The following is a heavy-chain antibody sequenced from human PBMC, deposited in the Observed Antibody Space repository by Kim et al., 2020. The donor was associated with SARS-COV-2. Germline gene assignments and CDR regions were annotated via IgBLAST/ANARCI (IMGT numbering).Heavy chain of an antibody. CDR1: GFTFSSYW. J-gene: IGHJ4*02. Sequence: LSLTCAASGFTFSSYWMSWVRQAPGKGLEWVANIKQDGSEKYYVDSVKGRFTISRDNAKNSLYLQMNSLRGEDTAVYYCAREYSSSWWGYFDYWGQGTLVTVSS. D-gene: IGHD6-13*01. V-gene: IGHV3-7*03. CDR3: AREYSSSWWGYFDY. CDR2: IKQDGSEK.